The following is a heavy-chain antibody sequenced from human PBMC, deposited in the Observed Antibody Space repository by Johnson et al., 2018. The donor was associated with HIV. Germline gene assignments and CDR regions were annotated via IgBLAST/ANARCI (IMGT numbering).Heavy chain of an antibody. CDR1: GFTVSSNY. CDR3: ARGCRDGYTGDAFDV. V-gene: IGHV3-66*01. J-gene: IGHJ3*01. CDR2: LNSGGGT. D-gene: IGHD5-24*01. Sequence: VQLVESGGGLVQPGGSLRLSCAASGFTVSSNYMTWVRQGPGKGLEWVSVLNSGGGTYFADSVTGRFTISRDNAKNTLYLQMHSLRAEDTAVYFCARGCRDGYTGDAFDVWGRGTRVTVSS.